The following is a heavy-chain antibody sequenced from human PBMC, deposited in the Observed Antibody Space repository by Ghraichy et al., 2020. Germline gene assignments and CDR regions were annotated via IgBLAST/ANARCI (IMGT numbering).Heavy chain of an antibody. Sequence: ASVKVSCKASGYTFTSYDINWVRQAPGQGLEWMGWMNPNSGNTGYAQKFQGRVTMTRNTSISTAYMELSSLRSEDTAVYYCARSLGYSYGYSIQRDYWGQGTLVTVSS. J-gene: IGHJ4*02. CDR1: GYTFTSYD. D-gene: IGHD5-18*01. CDR2: MNPNSGNT. V-gene: IGHV1-8*01. CDR3: ARSLGYSYGYSIQRDY.